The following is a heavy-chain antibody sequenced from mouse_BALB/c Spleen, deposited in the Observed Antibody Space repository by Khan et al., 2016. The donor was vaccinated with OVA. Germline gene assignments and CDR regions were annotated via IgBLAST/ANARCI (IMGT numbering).Heavy chain of an antibody. CDR2: IWAGGST. Sequence: VELVESGPGLVAPSQSLSITCTVSGFSLTSYGVHWVRQPPGKGLEWLGVIWAGGSTNYNSALLSRLSISKDNSKSQVFLKMNSLQTDDTAMYYCARDTTVESYLYFDVWGAGTTVTVSS. V-gene: IGHV2-9*02. D-gene: IGHD1-1*01. J-gene: IGHJ1*01. CDR3: ARDTTVESYLYFDV. CDR1: GFSLTSYG.